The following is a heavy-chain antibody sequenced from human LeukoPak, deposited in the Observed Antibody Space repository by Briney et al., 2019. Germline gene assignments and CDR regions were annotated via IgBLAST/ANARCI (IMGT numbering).Heavy chain of an antibody. CDR2: ISSTGNTI. Sequence: GGSLRLSCAASGFTFSSFEINWVRQAPGKGLEWVSYISSTGNTIYYAESVKGRFTLSRDNAKNSLYLEMNSLRAEDTAVYYCAELGITMIGGVWGKGTTVTISS. V-gene: IGHV3-48*03. CDR1: GFTFSSFE. J-gene: IGHJ6*04. D-gene: IGHD3-10*02. CDR3: AELGITMIGGV.